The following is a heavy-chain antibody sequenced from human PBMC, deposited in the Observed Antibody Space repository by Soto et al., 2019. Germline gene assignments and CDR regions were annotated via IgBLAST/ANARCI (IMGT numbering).Heavy chain of an antibody. Sequence: KPSETLSLTCTVSGASMNSYHWSWIRQPAGKGLEWIGHIHSSGSTNYNPSLKSRVTMSVDTSKNQFSLGLMSLTAADTAVYYCARDQGVAAAGITWFDPWGQGSLVTVSS. CDR3: ARDQGVAAAGITWFDP. V-gene: IGHV4-4*07. J-gene: IGHJ5*02. CDR1: GASMNSYH. CDR2: IHSSGST. D-gene: IGHD6-13*01.